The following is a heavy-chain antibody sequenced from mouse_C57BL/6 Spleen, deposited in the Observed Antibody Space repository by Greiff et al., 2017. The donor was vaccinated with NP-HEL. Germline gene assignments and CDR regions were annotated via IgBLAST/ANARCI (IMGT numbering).Heavy chain of an antibody. CDR1: GYTFTSYW. V-gene: IGHV1-64*01. CDR2: SHPNRGST. J-gene: IGHJ1*03. CDR3: ARLDRNYGYFDV. Sequence: QVQLQQPGAELVKPGASVKLSCKASGYTFTSYWMHWVKQRPGQGLEWIGMSHPNRGSTNYNEKFKSKATLTVDKSSSTAYMQLSSLTSEDSAVYYCARLDRNYGYFDVWGTGTTVTVSS.